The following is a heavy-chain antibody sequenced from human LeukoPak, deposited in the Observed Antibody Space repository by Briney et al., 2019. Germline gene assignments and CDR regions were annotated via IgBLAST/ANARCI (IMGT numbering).Heavy chain of an antibody. D-gene: IGHD3-22*01. V-gene: IGHV1-69-2*01. CDR3: ATAYYYDSSGYYRRGAFDI. J-gene: IGHJ3*02. Sequence: ASVKVSCKVCGYTFTDYYMHWVQQAPGKGLEWMGLVDPEDGETIYEEKFQGRVTITADTSRDTAYMELSSLRSEDTAVYYCATAYYYDSSGYYRRGAFDIWGQGTMVTVSS. CDR1: GYTFTDYY. CDR2: VDPEDGET.